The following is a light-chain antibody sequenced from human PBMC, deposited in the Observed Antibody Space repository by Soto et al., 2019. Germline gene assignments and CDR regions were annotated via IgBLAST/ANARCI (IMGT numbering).Light chain of an antibody. J-gene: IGLJ1*01. CDR1: SSDVGGYNY. V-gene: IGLV2-14*01. CDR2: EVS. Sequence: QSALTQPAPVSGSPGQSITISCTGTSSDVGGYNYVSWYQQHPGKAPKLMIYEVSNRPSRVSNRFSGSKSGNTASLTISGLQAEDEADYYCSSYTRSSTSYVFGTGTKVTAL. CDR3: SSYTRSSTSYV.